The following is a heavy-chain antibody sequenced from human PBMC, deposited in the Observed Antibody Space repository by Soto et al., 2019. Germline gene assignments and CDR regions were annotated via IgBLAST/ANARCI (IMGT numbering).Heavy chain of an antibody. CDR1: GYTFDTYS. J-gene: IGHJ4*02. CDR2: INPYNGNT. Sequence: VQLVQSGAEVKKPGASVKISCKASGYTFDTYSMTWVRQAPGQGLEWMAWINPYNGNTHYSQKAQGRVSVTTDTSTSTVYMELRSRRSDDTAVYYCARDGLSNAPYLDFWGQGTRVTVSS. D-gene: IGHD5-12*01. V-gene: IGHV1-18*04. CDR3: ARDGLSNAPYLDF.